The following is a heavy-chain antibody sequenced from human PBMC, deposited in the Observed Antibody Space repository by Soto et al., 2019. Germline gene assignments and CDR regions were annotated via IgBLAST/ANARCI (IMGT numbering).Heavy chain of an antibody. CDR1: GGSISSGGYY. CDR2: IYYSGST. D-gene: IGHD6-13*01. CDR3: ASHIAAAGMAAFDI. Sequence: QVQLQESGPGLVKPSQTLSLTCTVSGGSISSGGYYWSWIRQHPGKGLEWIGYIYYSGSTYYNPSLTSRVTLSVDTSKNQFSLKLSSVTAADTAVYYCASHIAAAGMAAFDIWGQGTMVTVSS. V-gene: IGHV4-31*03. J-gene: IGHJ3*02.